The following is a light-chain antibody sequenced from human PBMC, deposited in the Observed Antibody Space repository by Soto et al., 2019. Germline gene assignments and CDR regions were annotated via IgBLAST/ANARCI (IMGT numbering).Light chain of an antibody. CDR2: DTS. CDR1: QSVSSS. V-gene: IGKV3-11*01. Sequence: EIVLTQSPATLSLSPGERATISCRASQSVSSSLAWYQQKPGQAPRLLIYDTSNRDSGIPARFSGSGSGTDFTLTISSLGPEDVAVYYCQQRNNWPLTFGGGTKVDIK. J-gene: IGKJ4*01. CDR3: QQRNNWPLT.